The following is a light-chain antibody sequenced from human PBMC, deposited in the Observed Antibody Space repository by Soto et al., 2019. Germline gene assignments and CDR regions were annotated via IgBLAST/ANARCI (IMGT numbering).Light chain of an antibody. CDR1: QSLLHSLGYNY. CDR2: LAS. Sequence: DVVLTQSPLSLPVTPGEPASISCRSNQSLLHSLGYNYLDWYLQKPGQPPQLLIYLASDRASGVPDRFIGSGSGTDFTLTITSVQADDVGIFDCMQALQTPYTFGGGTRVEIK. V-gene: IGKV2-28*01. CDR3: MQALQTPYT. J-gene: IGKJ4*01.